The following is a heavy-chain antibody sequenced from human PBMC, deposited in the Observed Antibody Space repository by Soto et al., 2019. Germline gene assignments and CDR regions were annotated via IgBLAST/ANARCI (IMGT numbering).Heavy chain of an antibody. J-gene: IGHJ6*02. CDR3: TTVLVVAATRLVRYYYGMDV. D-gene: IGHD2-15*01. V-gene: IGHV3-15*07. CDR2: IKSKTDGGTT. CDR1: GFTFSNAW. Sequence: GGSLRLSCAASGFTFSNAWMNWVRQAPGKGLEWVGRIKSKTDGGTTDYAAPVKGRFTISRDDSKNTLYLQMNSLKTEDTAVYYCTTVLVVAATRLVRYYYGMDVWGQGTTVTVSS.